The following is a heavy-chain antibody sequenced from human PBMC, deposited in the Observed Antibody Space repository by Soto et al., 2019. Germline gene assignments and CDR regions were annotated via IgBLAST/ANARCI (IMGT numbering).Heavy chain of an antibody. CDR2: IASKTYGATR. Sequence: EVQLVESGGGLIQPGRSLRLSCTGFGFRFSDYAVTWVRQTPGKGLEWVGFIASKTYGATREYAASVKGRFIISRDNPKGLAYFQINGLKIKTTAVYFCTRLPPEWFRTTPFDFWGQGTRVTVSS. CDR1: GFRFSDYA. D-gene: IGHD2-8*01. CDR3: TRLPPEWFRTTPFDF. J-gene: IGHJ3*01. V-gene: IGHV3-49*04.